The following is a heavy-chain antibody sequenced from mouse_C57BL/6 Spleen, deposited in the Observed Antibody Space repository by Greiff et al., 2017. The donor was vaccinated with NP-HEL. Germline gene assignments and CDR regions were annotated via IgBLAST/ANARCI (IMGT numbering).Heavy chain of an antibody. Sequence: QVQLQQSGAELVRPGTSVKVSCKASGYAFTNYLIEWVKQRPGQGLEWIGVINPGSGGTNYNEKFKGKATLTADKSSSTAYMQLSSLTSEDSAVYFCARGVITTGVADDWGQGTTLTVSS. CDR1: GYAFTNYL. CDR2: INPGSGGT. D-gene: IGHD1-1*01. CDR3: ARGVITTGVADD. J-gene: IGHJ2*01. V-gene: IGHV1-54*01.